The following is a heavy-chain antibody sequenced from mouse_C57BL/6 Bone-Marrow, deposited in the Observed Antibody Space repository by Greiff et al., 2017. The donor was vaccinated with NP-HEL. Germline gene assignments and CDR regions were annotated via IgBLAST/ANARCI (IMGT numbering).Heavy chain of an antibody. CDR2: ISNGGGST. CDR3: ARHRTTVVAPFAY. J-gene: IGHJ3*01. V-gene: IGHV5-12*01. D-gene: IGHD1-1*01. CDR1: GFTFSDYY. Sequence: EVHLVESGGGLVQPGGSLKLSCAASGFTFSDYYMYWVRQTPEKRLEWVAYISNGGGSTYYPDTVKGRFTISRDNAKNTLYLQMSRLKSEDTAMYYCARHRTTVVAPFAYWGQGTLVTVSA.